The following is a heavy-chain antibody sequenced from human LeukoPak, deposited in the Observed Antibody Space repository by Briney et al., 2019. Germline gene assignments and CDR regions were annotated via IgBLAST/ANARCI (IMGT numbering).Heavy chain of an antibody. D-gene: IGHD4-17*01. CDR1: GFTFSSYA. V-gene: IGHV3-23*01. CDR2: ISGSGGST. Sequence: PGGSLRLSCAASGFTFSSYAMSWVRQAPGKGLEWVSAISGSGGSTYYADSVKGRFTISRDNSKNTLYLQMNSLRAEDTAVYYCAGCHHHYLYGDYYFDYWGQGTLVTVSS. J-gene: IGHJ4*02. CDR3: AGCHHHYLYGDYYFDY.